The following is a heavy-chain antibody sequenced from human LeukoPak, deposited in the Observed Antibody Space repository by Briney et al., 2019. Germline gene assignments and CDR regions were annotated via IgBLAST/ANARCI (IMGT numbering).Heavy chain of an antibody. Sequence: PSETLSLTCTVSGGSISSYWSWIRQSPGKGLEWIGYIYFSGTTNYNPSLKSRLTITIDTSRNQFSLKLSSVTAADTAVYYCARVYNWNYYYMDVWGKGTTVTVSS. CDR1: GGSISSY. V-gene: IGHV4-59*01. D-gene: IGHD1-20*01. J-gene: IGHJ6*03. CDR2: IYFSGTT. CDR3: ARVYNWNYYYMDV.